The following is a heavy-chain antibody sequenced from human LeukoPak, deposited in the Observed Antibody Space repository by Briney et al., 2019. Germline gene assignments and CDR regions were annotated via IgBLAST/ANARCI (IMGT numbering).Heavy chain of an antibody. CDR3: ARDLGDNWSYLDY. CDR1: GFTFSSYW. Sequence: GGSLRLSCAASGFTFSSYWFHWVRQAPGQGLVWVSRINSDGSTTSYADSVKGRFTISRDNAKNTLYLQMNSLRAEDTAVYYCARDLGDNWSYLDYWGQGTLVTVSS. J-gene: IGHJ4*02. D-gene: IGHD1-20*01. CDR2: INSDGSTT. V-gene: IGHV3-74*01.